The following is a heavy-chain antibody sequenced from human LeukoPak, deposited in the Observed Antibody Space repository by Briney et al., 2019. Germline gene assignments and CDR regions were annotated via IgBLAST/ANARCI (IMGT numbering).Heavy chain of an antibody. CDR1: GGSISSYY. J-gene: IGHJ3*02. D-gene: IGHD1-14*01. CDR3: ASNRLLYAFDI. V-gene: IGHV4-4*07. Sequence: SETLSLTCTVSGGSISSYYWSWIRQPAGKGLEWIGRTYTSGSTNYNPSLRSRVTMSVDTSKNQFSLKLSSVTAADTAVYYCASNRLLYAFDIWGQGTMVTVSS. CDR2: TYTSGST.